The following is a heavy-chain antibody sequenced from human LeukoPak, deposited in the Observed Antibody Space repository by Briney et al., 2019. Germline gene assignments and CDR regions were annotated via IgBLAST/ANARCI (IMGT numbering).Heavy chain of an antibody. Sequence: GGSLRPSCAASGFTFSDFYMSWIRQAQGTGLEWVSYISSHSNIIYYADSVKGRFTISRDNAKNSLYLQMNSLRAEDTAVYYCAKEGGRYSSPTLYYYGMDVWGQGTTVTVSS. D-gene: IGHD6-13*01. CDR2: ISSHSNII. CDR3: AKEGGRYSSPTLYYYGMDV. J-gene: IGHJ6*02. CDR1: GFTFSDFY. V-gene: IGHV3-11*01.